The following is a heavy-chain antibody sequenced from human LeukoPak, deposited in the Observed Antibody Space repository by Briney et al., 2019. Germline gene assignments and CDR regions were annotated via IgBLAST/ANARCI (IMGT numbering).Heavy chain of an antibody. CDR1: GYTFTSYG. CDR2: IIPILGIA. D-gene: IGHD3-22*01. Sequence: SVKVSCKASGYTFTSYGISWVRQAPGQGLEWMGRIIPILGIANYAQKFQGRVTITADKSTSTAYMELSSLRSEDTAVYYCARDSRRYYYDSSGPSDYWGQGTLVTVSS. J-gene: IGHJ4*02. CDR3: ARDSRRYYYDSSGPSDY. V-gene: IGHV1-69*04.